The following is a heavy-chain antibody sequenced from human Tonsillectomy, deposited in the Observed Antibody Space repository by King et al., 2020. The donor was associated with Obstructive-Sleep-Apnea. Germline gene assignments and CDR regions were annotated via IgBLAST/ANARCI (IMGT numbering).Heavy chain of an antibody. CDR1: GGSFSAYY. CDR2: INHSGST. V-gene: IGHV4-34*01. Sequence: VQLQQWGAGLLKPSETLSLTCAVYGGSFSAYYWGWIRQPPGKGLEWIGEINHSGSTNCNPSLKSRVPISVDTSRNQFSLKVHSVTAADTAVYYCAGVLGAAGPDYYFDYWGQGTLVTVSS. D-gene: IGHD1-26*01. CDR3: AGVLGAAGPDYYFDY. J-gene: IGHJ4*02.